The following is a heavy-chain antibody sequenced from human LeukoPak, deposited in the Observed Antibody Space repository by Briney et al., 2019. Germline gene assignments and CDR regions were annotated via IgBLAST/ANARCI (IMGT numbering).Heavy chain of an antibody. D-gene: IGHD2-15*01. V-gene: IGHV3-74*01. J-gene: IGHJ4*02. CDR2: INGDGGNI. Sequence: GGSLRLSCVASGFTFSSYWMHWVRQDPRKGLVWVSRINGDGGNINYADSVRGRFTISRDNAKNTLYLQMNTLRVEDTAVYYCARDLVSDCSGGSCYGDYWGQGTLVTVSS. CDR3: ARDLVSDCSGGSCYGDY. CDR1: GFTFSSYW.